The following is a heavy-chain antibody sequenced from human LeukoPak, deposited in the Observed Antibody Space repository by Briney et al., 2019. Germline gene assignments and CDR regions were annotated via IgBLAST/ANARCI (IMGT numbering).Heavy chain of an antibody. CDR1: GFTFSSYA. CDR2: ISYDGSNK. Sequence: GALRLSCAASGFTFSSYAMHWVRQAPGKGLEWVAVISYDGSNKYYADSVKGRFTISRDNSKNTLYLQMNSLRAEDTAVYYYASIDSGGYDYPFDYWGQGTLVTVSP. CDR3: ASIDSGGYDYPFDY. D-gene: IGHD5-12*01. V-gene: IGHV3-30*04. J-gene: IGHJ4*02.